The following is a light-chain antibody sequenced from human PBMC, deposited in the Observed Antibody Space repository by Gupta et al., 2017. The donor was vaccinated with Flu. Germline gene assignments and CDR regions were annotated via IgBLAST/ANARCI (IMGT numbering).Light chain of an antibody. CDR2: DDS. V-gene: IGLV3-21*02. CDR1: GSKT. CDR3: QVWVATTYPGCWV. J-gene: IGLJ3*02. Sequence: GSKTIHWYQQKPGQSPVLVVYDDSDRPSGIPERFSGSNSGDTATLTISRAEAWDEADYYCQVWVATTYPGCWVFGAGTKMTV.